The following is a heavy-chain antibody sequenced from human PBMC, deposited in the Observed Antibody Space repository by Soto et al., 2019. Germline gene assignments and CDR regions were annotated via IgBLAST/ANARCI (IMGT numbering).Heavy chain of an antibody. CDR1: GASISNSY. CDR2: IYYSGST. D-gene: IGHD1-1*01. V-gene: IGHV4-59*01. Sequence: SETLSLTCTVSGASISNSYWSWIRQPPGKGLEWIGYIYYSGSTDYNPSLNSRVTISVDTSNNQFTLRLTSVTAADTAMYYCASGGTSSRIRLYFGQGTLVTVS. CDR3: ASGGTSSRIRLY. J-gene: IGHJ4*02.